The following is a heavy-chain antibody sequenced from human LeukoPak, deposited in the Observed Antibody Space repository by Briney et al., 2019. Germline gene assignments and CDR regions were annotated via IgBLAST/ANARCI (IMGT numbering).Heavy chain of an antibody. Sequence: GASVKVSCKASGYTFTAYYIHWLRQAPGQGLEWMGWINPNSGATKYAQEFQDRVTVTRDTSVGTAYMELPGLRSDDTAIYYCARDGTPIYSSGWVYMDVWGKGTTVTISS. CDR1: GYTFTAYY. D-gene: IGHD6-25*01. J-gene: IGHJ6*04. V-gene: IGHV1-2*02. CDR2: INPNSGAT. CDR3: ARDGTPIYSSGWVYMDV.